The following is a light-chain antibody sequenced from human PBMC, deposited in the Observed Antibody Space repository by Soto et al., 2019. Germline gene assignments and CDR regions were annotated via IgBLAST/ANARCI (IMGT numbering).Light chain of an antibody. CDR1: QSVSSS. Sequence: EIVMTQSPATLSVSPGETATLSCRASQSVSSSLAWYQQTPGRAPRLLLYGASTRATGIPARFSGSGSGTEFTPTISSLQSEDFAVYYCQQYNNWPPCTFGQGTKVDIK. J-gene: IGKJ2*02. CDR3: QQYNNWPPCT. CDR2: GAS. V-gene: IGKV3-15*01.